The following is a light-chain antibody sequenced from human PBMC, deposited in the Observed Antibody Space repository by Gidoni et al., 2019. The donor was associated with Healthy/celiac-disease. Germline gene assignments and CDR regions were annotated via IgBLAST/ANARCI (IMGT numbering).Light chain of an antibody. CDR1: QSVSSY. J-gene: IGKJ2*01. CDR3: QQRSNRPLYT. CDR2: DAS. Sequence: EIVLTQLPATLSLTQGERATLSCRASQSVSSYLAWYQQKPGQAPSHLIYDASNRATGIPARFSSSGSGTDFTLSISSREPEDFAVYYCQQRSNRPLYTFGQGTKLEIK. V-gene: IGKV3-11*01.